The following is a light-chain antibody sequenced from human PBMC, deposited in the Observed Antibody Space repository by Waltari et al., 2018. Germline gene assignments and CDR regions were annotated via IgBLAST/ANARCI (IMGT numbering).Light chain of an antibody. J-gene: IGLJ3*02. CDR3: QSYDSSLTGRPWV. CDR1: SSNIWAGYD. V-gene: IGLV1-40*01. Sequence: QSVLTQPPSVSGAPGQRVTISCTGTSSNIWAGYDVHWYQQLPGTAPKLLIYANRNRPSGVPDRFSGSKSGTSASLAITGLQPEDEADYYCQSYDSSLTGRPWVFGGGTKLTVL. CDR2: ANR.